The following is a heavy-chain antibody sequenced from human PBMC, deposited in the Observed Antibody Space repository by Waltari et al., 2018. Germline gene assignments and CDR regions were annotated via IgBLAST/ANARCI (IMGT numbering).Heavy chain of an antibody. CDR3: ANARIAAAAHFDY. J-gene: IGHJ4*02. V-gene: IGHV3-23*04. D-gene: IGHD6-13*01. Sequence: EVQLVESGGGLVQPGGSLRLSCAASGLTFSSYAMNWVCQAPGRGFDGVSACSGSVGRTYYADSVKGRFTISKDNSKNALDLQMNSLGAEDTAVYYCANARIAAAAHFDYWGQGALVTVSS. CDR1: GLTFSSYA. CDR2: CSGSVGRT.